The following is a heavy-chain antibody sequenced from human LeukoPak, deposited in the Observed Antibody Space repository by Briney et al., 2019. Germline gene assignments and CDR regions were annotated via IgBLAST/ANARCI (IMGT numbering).Heavy chain of an antibody. CDR3: ARSPYYGDYLTAFDY. J-gene: IGHJ4*02. CDR1: GGSFSGYY. Sequence: SETLSLTCAVYGGSFSGYYWSWIRQPPGKGLGWIGEINHSGSTNYNPSLKSRVAISVDTSKNQFSLKLSSVTAADTAVYYCARSPYYGDYLTAFDYWGQGTLVTVSS. D-gene: IGHD4-17*01. CDR2: INHSGST. V-gene: IGHV4-34*01.